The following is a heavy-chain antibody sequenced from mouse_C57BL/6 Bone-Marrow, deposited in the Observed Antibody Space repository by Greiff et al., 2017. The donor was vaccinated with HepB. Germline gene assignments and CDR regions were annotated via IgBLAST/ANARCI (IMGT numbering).Heavy chain of an antibody. CDR3: GIASYVREFWYFDV. J-gene: IGHJ1*03. D-gene: IGHD2-10*02. CDR1: GYTFTGYW. Sequence: QVQLQQSGAELMKPGASVKLSCKATGYTFTGYWIEWVKQRPGHGLEWIGEILPGSGSTNYNEKVKGKATFTADTSSNTAYMQLSSLTTEDSAIYYGGIASYVREFWYFDVWGTGTTVTVSS. CDR2: ILPGSGST. V-gene: IGHV1-9*01.